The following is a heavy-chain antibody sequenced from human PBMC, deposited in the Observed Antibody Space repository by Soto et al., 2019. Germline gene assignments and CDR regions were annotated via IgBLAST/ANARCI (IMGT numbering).Heavy chain of an antibody. D-gene: IGHD3-3*01. V-gene: IGHV1-18*01. Sequence: ASVKVSCKASGYTFTSYGISWVRQAPGQGLEWMGWISAYNGNTNYAQKLQGRVTMTTDTSTSTAYMELRSLRSDDTAVYYCARVCGRVVLRFLEWSPLGAFDIWGQGTMVTVSS. CDR3: ARVCGRVVLRFLEWSPLGAFDI. CDR1: GYTFTSYG. CDR2: ISAYNGNT. J-gene: IGHJ3*02.